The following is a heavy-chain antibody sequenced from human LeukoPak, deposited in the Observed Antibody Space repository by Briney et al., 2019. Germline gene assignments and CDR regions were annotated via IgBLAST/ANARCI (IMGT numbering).Heavy chain of an antibody. CDR1: GGSFSGYY. CDR2: INHSGST. D-gene: IGHD6-13*01. V-gene: IGHV4-34*01. Sequence: SETLSLTCAVYGGSFSGYYWSWIRQPPGKGLEWIWEINHSGSTNYNPSLKSRVTISVDTSKNQFSLKLSSVTAADTAVYYCARGLVYSSSRGTEFDPWGQGTLVTVSS. J-gene: IGHJ5*02. CDR3: ARGLVYSSSRGTEFDP.